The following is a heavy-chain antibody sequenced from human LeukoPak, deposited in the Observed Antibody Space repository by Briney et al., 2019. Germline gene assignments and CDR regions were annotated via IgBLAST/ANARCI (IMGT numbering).Heavy chain of an antibody. CDR3: ARATSITMVRGVISPNFDY. D-gene: IGHD3-10*01. CDR1: GGSFSGYY. CDR2: INHSGST. J-gene: IGHJ4*02. Sequence: SETLSLTCAVYGGSFSGYYWSWIRQPPGKGLEWIGEINHSGSTNYNPSLKSRVTILIDTSKNQFSLKLSSVTAADTAVYYCARATSITMVRGVISPNFDYWGQGTLVTVSS. V-gene: IGHV4-34*01.